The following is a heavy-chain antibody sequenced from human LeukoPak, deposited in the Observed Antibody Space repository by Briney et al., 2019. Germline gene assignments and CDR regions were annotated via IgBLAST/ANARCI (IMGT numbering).Heavy chain of an antibody. Sequence: SETLSLTCTVSGGSISTNYYWGWIRQPPGKGLGWIGSIYYRGSTYYNPSLKSRVTISVDTSKNQFSLKLSSVTAADTAVYYCARQHWPTVKFDYWGQGTLVTVSS. J-gene: IGHJ4*02. CDR1: GGSISTNYY. D-gene: IGHD4-17*01. CDR2: IYYRGST. CDR3: ARQHWPTVKFDY. V-gene: IGHV4-39*01.